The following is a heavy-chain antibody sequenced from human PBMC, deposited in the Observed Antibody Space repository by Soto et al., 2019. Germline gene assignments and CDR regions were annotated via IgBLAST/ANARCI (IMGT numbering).Heavy chain of an antibody. V-gene: IGHV4-59*01. J-gene: IGHJ4*02. Sequence: SETLSLTCTVSGGYISSYYWSWIRQPPGKGLEWIGYIYYSGSTNYNPSLKSRVTISVDTSKNQFSLKLSSVTAADTAVYYCASHYYGSGSQMYYFDYWGQGTLVTVSS. CDR1: GGYISSYY. CDR3: ASHYYGSGSQMYYFDY. D-gene: IGHD3-10*01. CDR2: IYYSGST.